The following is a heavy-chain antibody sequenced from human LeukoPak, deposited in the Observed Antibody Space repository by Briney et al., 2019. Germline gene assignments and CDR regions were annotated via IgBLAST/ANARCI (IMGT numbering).Heavy chain of an antibody. CDR3: ARSYCSSTSCYEVGYYYYGMDV. V-gene: IGHV1-69*04. D-gene: IGHD2-2*01. J-gene: IGHJ6*02. CDR2: IIPILGIA. CDR1: GGTFSSYA. Sequence: SVKVSCKASGGTFSSYAISWVRQAPGQGLEWMGRIIPILGIANYAQKFQGRVTITADKSTSTAYMELSSLRSEDTAVYYCARSYCSSTSCYEVGYYYYGMDVWGQGTTVTVSS.